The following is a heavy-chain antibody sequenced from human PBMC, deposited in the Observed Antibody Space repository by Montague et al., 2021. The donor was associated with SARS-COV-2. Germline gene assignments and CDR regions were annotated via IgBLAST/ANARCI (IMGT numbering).Heavy chain of an antibody. CDR3: AREDTYGYWSSYFDL. CDR1: GFTFSNYE. D-gene: IGHD5-18*01. J-gene: IGHJ4*02. CDR2: ISRSGDTI. V-gene: IGHV3-48*03. Sequence: SLRLSCAASGFTFSNYEMNWVRQAPGTGLERVSYISRSGDTIYYSDSVMGLFTISRDNAKNSLYLQLNSLRAEDTAVYYCAREDTYGYWSSYFDLWGRGTLVTVSS.